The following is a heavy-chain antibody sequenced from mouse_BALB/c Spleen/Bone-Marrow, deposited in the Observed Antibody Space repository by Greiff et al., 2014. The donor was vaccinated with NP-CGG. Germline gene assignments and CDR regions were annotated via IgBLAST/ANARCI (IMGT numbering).Heavy chain of an antibody. CDR1: GYSFTGYF. V-gene: IGHV1-20*02. D-gene: IGHD1-1*01. Sequence: EVKLVESGPELVKPGASVKISCKASGYSFTGYFMNWVMQSHGKSLEWIGRINPYNGDTFYNQKFKGKATLTVDKSSSTAHMELRSLASEDSAVYYCARSVYYGSSYFDYWGQGTTLTVSS. CDR3: ARSVYYGSSYFDY. J-gene: IGHJ2*01. CDR2: INPYNGDT.